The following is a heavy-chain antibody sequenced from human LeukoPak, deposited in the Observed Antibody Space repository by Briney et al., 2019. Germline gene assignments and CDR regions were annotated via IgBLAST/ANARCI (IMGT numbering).Heavy chain of an antibody. D-gene: IGHD6-19*01. Sequence: SVKVSCKASGGTFSSYAISWVRQAPGQGLEWMGGIIPIFGTANYAQKFQGRVTITADESTSTAYMELSSLRSEDTAVYYCAREEIAVAGRGDWGQGTLVTVSS. J-gene: IGHJ4*02. V-gene: IGHV1-69*13. CDR2: IIPIFGTA. CDR3: AREEIAVAGRGD. CDR1: GGTFSSYA.